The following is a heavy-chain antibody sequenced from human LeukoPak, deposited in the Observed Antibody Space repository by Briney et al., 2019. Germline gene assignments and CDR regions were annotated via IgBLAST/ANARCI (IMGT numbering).Heavy chain of an antibody. CDR1: GYTFTSYG. CDR2: ISAYNGNT. J-gene: IGHJ4*02. Sequence: ASVKVSCKASGYTFTSYGISWLRQAPGQGLEWMGWISAYNGNTNYAQKLQGRVTMTTDTSTSTAYMELRSLRSDDTAVYYCARDGTYCGGDCYSDYWGQGTLVTVSS. D-gene: IGHD2-21*02. V-gene: IGHV1-18*01. CDR3: ARDGTYCGGDCYSDY.